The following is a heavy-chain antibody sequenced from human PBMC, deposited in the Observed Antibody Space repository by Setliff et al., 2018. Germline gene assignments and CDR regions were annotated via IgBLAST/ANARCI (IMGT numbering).Heavy chain of an antibody. D-gene: IGHD3-16*01. V-gene: IGHV4-31*03. J-gene: IGHJ5*02. Sequence: SETLSLTCSVSGDSIGRGGYYWSWIRQQPGKGLEWIASIYYSGSTYYNPSLKSRLRVSMDSSKNQFYLDLSSVTAADTAVYYCARDRRGGYGAINWFDPLGPGNLGHRLL. CDR1: GDSIGRGGYY. CDR2: IYYSGST. CDR3: ARDRRGGYGAINWFDP.